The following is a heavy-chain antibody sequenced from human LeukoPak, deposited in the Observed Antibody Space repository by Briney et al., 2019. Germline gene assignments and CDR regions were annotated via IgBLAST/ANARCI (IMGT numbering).Heavy chain of an antibody. CDR2: IYYSGST. CDR3: AREDYGEGYYYGMDV. CDR1: GGSISSSSYY. J-gene: IGHJ6*02. V-gene: IGHV4-39*07. D-gene: IGHD4-17*01. Sequence: SETLSLTCTVSGGSISSSSYYWGWIRQPPGKGLEWIGSIYYSGSTYYNPSLKSRVTISVDTSKNQFSLKLSSVTAADTAVYYCAREDYGEGYYYGMDVWGQGTTVTVSS.